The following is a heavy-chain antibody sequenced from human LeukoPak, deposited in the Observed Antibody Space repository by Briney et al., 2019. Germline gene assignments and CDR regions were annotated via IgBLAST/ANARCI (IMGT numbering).Heavy chain of an antibody. D-gene: IGHD3-22*01. CDR3: ARTIQWLLNYYFDY. J-gene: IGHJ4*02. CDR2: VYYRGGH. Sequence: PSETLSLTCTVSGGSISSYYWGWIRQSPGGGREWIGFVYYRGGHNYNPSLKNRVTISEDTSKNKISLRLTSVTAADTAVYYCARTIQWLLNYYFDYWGQGTLVTVSS. V-gene: IGHV4-59*01. CDR1: GGSISSYY.